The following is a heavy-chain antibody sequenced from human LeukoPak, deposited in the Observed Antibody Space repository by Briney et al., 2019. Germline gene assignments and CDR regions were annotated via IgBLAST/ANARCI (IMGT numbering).Heavy chain of an antibody. CDR3: ARAGSGYSPGAFDI. J-gene: IGHJ3*02. D-gene: IGHD3-22*01. Sequence: GGSLRLSCAASGFAFKTYAMSWVRQAPGKGLEWVSAISGSGAITYYADSVKGRCTISRDNSENTLYVQMNRLRAEDTAVYYCARAGSGYSPGAFDIWGQGTMVTVSS. V-gene: IGHV3-23*01. CDR2: ISGSGAIT. CDR1: GFAFKTYA.